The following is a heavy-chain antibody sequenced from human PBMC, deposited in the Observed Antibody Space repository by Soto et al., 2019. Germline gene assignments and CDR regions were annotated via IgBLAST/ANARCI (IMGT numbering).Heavy chain of an antibody. CDR2: ISGSGDKT. CDR1: GFTFRSYA. J-gene: IGHJ4*02. V-gene: IGHV3-23*01. Sequence: GGSLRLSCKASGFTFRSYAMIWVRHTPGKGLEWVSSISGSGDKTYYADSVKGRFTFSRDNSKNTLFLQMNNLRVEDTAVYYCAKEWTPRRAFDHWGQGTLVTVSS. CDR3: AKEWTPRRAFDH. D-gene: IGHD5-12*01.